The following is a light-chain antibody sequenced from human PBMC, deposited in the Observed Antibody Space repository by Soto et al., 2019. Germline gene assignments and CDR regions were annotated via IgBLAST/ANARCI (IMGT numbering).Light chain of an antibody. J-gene: IGKJ5*01. CDR2: GTS. CDR1: QSVSSRY. Sequence: EIVFTYSPRTTALSPGERVTPSCRGIQSVSSRYLSWYQQKPGQAPRLLINGTSTRATGIPDRFSGSGSGTDFTLTISRLEPEDFALYYCQHYAHNSPITFGQGTRLEIK. V-gene: IGKV3-20*01. CDR3: QHYAHNSPIT.